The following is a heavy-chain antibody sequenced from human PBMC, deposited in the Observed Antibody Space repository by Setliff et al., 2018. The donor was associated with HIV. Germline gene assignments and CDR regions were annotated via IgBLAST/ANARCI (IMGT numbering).Heavy chain of an antibody. V-gene: IGHV4-39*07. CDR1: GASIGRRSYY. D-gene: IGHD4-17*01. J-gene: IGHJ4*02. Sequence: SETLSLTCTVSGASIGRRSYYWSWIRQPPGKGLVWIGEINHSGSTDYNPSLKSRVTISVDTSKNQFSLNLSSVTAADTAVYYCARYDYGDFDYWGQGTPVTVSS. CDR2: INHSGST. CDR3: ARYDYGDFDY.